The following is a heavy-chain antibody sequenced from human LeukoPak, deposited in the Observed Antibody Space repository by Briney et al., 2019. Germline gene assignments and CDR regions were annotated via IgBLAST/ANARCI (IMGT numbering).Heavy chain of an antibody. CDR3: AKDSNYNLDYYMDV. J-gene: IGHJ6*03. D-gene: IGHD4-11*01. CDR2: IRYDGSNK. V-gene: IGHV3-30*02. Sequence: GGALRLSCAASGFTFSSYGTHWVRQAPRKGLEWVAFIRYDGSNKYYADSVKGRFTISRDNSKNTLCLQMNSLRAEDTAVYYCAKDSNYNLDYYMDVWGKGTTVTVSS. CDR1: GFTFSSYG.